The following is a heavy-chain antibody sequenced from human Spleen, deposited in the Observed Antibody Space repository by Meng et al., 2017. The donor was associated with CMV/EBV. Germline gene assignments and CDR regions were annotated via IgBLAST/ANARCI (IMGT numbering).Heavy chain of an antibody. D-gene: IGHD6-19*01. V-gene: IGHV3-74*01. J-gene: IGHJ6*02. CDR1: GFTFSRYG. CDR3: ASSAGTRRRGNYYYGLDV. CDR2: VNSDANNT. Sequence: GVLKISCAASGFTFSRYGMNWVRQAPGKGLVWVSRVNSDANNTTYADSVKGRFTVSRDNAKNTLYLQMNSLRVEDTAVYYCASSAGTRRRGNYYYGLDVWGRGTTVTVSS.